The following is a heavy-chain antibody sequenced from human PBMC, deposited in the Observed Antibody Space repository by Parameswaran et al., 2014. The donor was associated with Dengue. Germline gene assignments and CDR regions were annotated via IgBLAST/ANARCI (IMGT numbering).Heavy chain of an antibody. J-gene: IGHJ3*02. Sequence: VRQAPGKGLAWIAYISTTSGTIYYADSVKGRFTISRDNVKNSVSLQMSGLRDEDTAVYYCAGELYYFDSSGPRPDAFDIWGQGTMVTVSS. CDR3: AGELYYFDSSGPRPDAFDI. CDR2: ISTTSGTI. V-gene: IGHV3-48*02. D-gene: IGHD3-22*01.